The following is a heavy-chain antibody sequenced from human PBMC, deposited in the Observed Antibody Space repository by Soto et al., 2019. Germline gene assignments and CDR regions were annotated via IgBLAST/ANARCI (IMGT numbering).Heavy chain of an antibody. CDR3: SRAGSTTCQPHARYYFGMDV. V-gene: IGHV3-30-3*01. J-gene: IGHJ6*02. CDR2: VSSDGNNK. CDR1: FSFSTYN. D-gene: IGHD2-2*01. Sequence: QVQLVESGGGVVQPGRSLRLSCAGFSFSTYNVHWVRQAPGKGLEWVAVVSSDGNNKYYADSVKGRFTISRDNSKNTVYLQMNSLRGEDTARYYGSRAGSTTCQPHARYYFGMDVWGLGTTVTVSS.